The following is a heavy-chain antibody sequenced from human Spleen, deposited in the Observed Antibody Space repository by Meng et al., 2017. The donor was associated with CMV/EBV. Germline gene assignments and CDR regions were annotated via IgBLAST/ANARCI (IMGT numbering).Heavy chain of an antibody. D-gene: IGHD3-9*01. CDR3: ARVIFTPSGYDP. Sequence: CKASGYSFSGHLIHWVRQAPGQGPEWMGWITPNSGATNYAQKFQGRVTMTRDTSTSTVYMELKRLRSDDTAVYYCARVIFTPSGYDPWGQGTLVTVSS. V-gene: IGHV1-2*02. CDR1: GYSFSGHL. CDR2: ITPNSGAT. J-gene: IGHJ5*02.